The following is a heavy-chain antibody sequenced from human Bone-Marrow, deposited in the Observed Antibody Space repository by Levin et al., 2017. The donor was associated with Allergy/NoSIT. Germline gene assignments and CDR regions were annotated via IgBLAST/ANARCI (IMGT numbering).Heavy chain of an antibody. D-gene: IGHD3-22*01. CDR3: ARDRLRDYYDSSGYSP. J-gene: IGHJ5*02. CDR1: GFTFSSYA. CDR2: ISSNGGST. V-gene: IGHV3-64*01. Sequence: GESLKISCAASGFTFSSYAMHWVRQAPGKGLEYVSAISSNGGSTYYANSVKGRFTISRDNSKNTLYLQMGSLRAEDMAVYYCARDRLRDYYDSSGYSPWGQGTLVTVSS.